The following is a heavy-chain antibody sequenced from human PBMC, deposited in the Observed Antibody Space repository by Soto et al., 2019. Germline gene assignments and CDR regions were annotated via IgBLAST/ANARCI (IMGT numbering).Heavy chain of an antibody. V-gene: IGHV1-18*01. CDR3: ARKRIKWTYGQNNYHKYDMDV. CDR2: ISPYDRDT. J-gene: IGHJ6*02. Sequence: ASVKVSCKASGYTFTSYAITWVRQAPGQGLEWVGWISPYDRDTHQGQTLQGRVTMTTDTSTRTAHMELRSLRSDDKAVYYCARKRIKWTYGQNNYHKYDMDVWGQGTTVTVSS. D-gene: IGHD1-26*01. CDR1: GYTFTSYA.